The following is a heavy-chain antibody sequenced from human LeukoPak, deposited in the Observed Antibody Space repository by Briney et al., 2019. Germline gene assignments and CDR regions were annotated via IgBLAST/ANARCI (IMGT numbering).Heavy chain of an antibody. CDR3: ARDRWYYDFWSGYYFFDY. D-gene: IGHD3-3*01. CDR2: IIPILGIA. J-gene: IGHJ4*02. Sequence: ASVKVSCKASGGTFSSYAISWVRQAPGQGLEWMGRIIPILGIANYAQKFQGRVTITADKSTSTAYMELSSLRSEDTAVYYCARDRWYYDFWSGYYFFDYWGQGTLVTVSS. CDR1: GGTFSSYA. V-gene: IGHV1-69*04.